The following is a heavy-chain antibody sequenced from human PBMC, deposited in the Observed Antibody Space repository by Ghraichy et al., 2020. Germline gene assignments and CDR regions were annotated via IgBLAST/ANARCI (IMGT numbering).Heavy chain of an antibody. Sequence: GESLNISCTASGFNFSRHHMSWVRQAPGKGLEWVSEVYSGGTTYYADSLKGRFTISRDNSKNTVFLQMDSRRAEDTSLYYCAREMLGCGGDCPDYGLAVWGQGTTVTV. J-gene: IGHJ6*02. D-gene: IGHD2-21*02. CDR2: VYSGGTT. CDR3: AREMLGCGGDCPDYGLAV. V-gene: IGHV3-66*01. CDR1: GFNFSRHH.